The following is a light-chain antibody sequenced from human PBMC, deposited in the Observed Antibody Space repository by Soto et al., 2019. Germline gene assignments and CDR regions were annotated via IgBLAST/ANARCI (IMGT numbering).Light chain of an antibody. CDR1: SSNIGSNT. Sequence: QSVLTQPPSASGTPGQRVTISCSGSSSNIGSNTVNWYQHLPGTAPKLLIYSNNQRPSGVPDRFSGSKSGTSASLAISGLQSEDDAYYYCATWDDSLNGHVVFGGGTKLTVL. CDR2: SNN. V-gene: IGLV1-44*01. CDR3: ATWDDSLNGHVV. J-gene: IGLJ2*01.